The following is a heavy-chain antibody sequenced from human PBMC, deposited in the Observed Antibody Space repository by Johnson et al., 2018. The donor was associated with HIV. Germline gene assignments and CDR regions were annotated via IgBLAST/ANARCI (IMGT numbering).Heavy chain of an antibody. CDR3: AGDMGTHAFDI. V-gene: IGHV3-7*04. CDR2: ITRDGSEE. J-gene: IGHJ3*02. CDR1: GFTFSNAW. Sequence: VQLVESGGGVVQPGGSLRLSCATSGFTFSNAWMNWVRQAPGKGLAWVASITRDGSEEYYVDSVKGRFTISRDNAKNSLYLQMNSLRAEDTAVYYCAGDMGTHAFDIWGQGTMVTVSS. D-gene: IGHD7-27*01.